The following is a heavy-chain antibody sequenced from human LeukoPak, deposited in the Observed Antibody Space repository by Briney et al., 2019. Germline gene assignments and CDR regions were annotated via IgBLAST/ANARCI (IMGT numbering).Heavy chain of an antibody. J-gene: IGHJ4*02. CDR2: IIPILGIA. CDR1: GGTFSSYA. Sequence: SVKVSCKASGGTFSSYAISWVRQAPGQGLEWMGRIIPILGIANYAQKFQGRVTITADKSTSTAYMELSSLRSEDTAVYYCARDRDLYDILTDGDYWGQGTLVTVSS. V-gene: IGHV1-69*04. D-gene: IGHD3-9*01. CDR3: ARDRDLYDILTDGDY.